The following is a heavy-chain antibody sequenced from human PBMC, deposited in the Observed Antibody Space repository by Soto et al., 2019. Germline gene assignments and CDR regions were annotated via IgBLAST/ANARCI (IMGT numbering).Heavy chain of an antibody. J-gene: IGHJ6*02. V-gene: IGHV1-18*01. CDR3: ARDRSYDFWSGYPIPYYYYYGMDV. Sequence: ASVKVSCKAPGYTFTSYGISWVRQAPGQGLEWMGWISAYNGNTNYAQKLQGRVTMTTDTSTSTAHMELRSLRSDDTAVYYCARDRSYDFWSGYPIPYYYYYGMDVWGQGTTVTVSS. D-gene: IGHD3-3*01. CDR1: GYTFTSYG. CDR2: ISAYNGNT.